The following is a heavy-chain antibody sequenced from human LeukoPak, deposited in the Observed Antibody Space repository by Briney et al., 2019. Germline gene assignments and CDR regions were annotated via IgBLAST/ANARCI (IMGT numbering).Heavy chain of an antibody. Sequence: ASVKVSCKASGYTFTSYDINWVRQATGQGLEWMGWMNPNSGNTGYAQKFQGRVTMTRNTSISTAYMELSGLRSEDTAVYYCARVPTYKYSNRRRYWFDPWGQGTLVTVSS. J-gene: IGHJ5*02. CDR3: ARVPTYKYSNRRRYWFDP. CDR2: MNPNSGNT. V-gene: IGHV1-8*01. D-gene: IGHD4-11*01. CDR1: GYTFTSYD.